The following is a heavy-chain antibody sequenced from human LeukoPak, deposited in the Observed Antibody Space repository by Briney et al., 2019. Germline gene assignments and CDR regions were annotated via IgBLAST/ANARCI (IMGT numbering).Heavy chain of an antibody. J-gene: IGHJ4*02. CDR1: GFTFSSYA. V-gene: IGHV3-23*01. CDR3: ATDRGAYGGNYFDY. Sequence: PGGSLRLSCAASGFTFSSYAMSWVRQAPGKGLEWVSAISGSGGSTYYADSVKGRFTISRDNSKNTMYLQMKTLRAEDKAVYYCATDRGAYGGNYFDYWGQGTLVTVSS. CDR2: ISGSGGST. D-gene: IGHD4-17*01.